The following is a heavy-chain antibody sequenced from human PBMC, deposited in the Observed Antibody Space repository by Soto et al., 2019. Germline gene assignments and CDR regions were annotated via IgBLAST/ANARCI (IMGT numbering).Heavy chain of an antibody. J-gene: IGHJ4*02. CDR2: ITSAGSNK. CDR3: AKDGAPRYCTRSSCHPAGAY. Sequence: QVQLVESGGGVVQPGRSLRLSCAGSGFTFTNYGLHWVRQPPGKGLEWVAAITSAGSNKNHADSVKGRFTISRDYSKSMLYLQMDSLIAEVTAVYYCAKDGAPRYCTRSSCHPAGAYWGQGTLVTVSS. V-gene: IGHV3-30*18. CDR1: GFTFTNYG. D-gene: IGHD2-15*01.